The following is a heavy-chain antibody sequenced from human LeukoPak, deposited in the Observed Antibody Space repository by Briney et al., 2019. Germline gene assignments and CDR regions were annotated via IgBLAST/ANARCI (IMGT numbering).Heavy chain of an antibody. CDR2: ISGSGGST. CDR3: AKDPRWRKHHQGYYYYGMDV. V-gene: IGHV3-23*01. J-gene: IGHJ6*02. Sequence: GGSLRLSCAASGFTFSSYAMSWVRQAPGKGLEWVSAISGSGGSTYYADSVKGRFTISRDNSKNTLYLQMNSLRAEDTAVYYCAKDPRWRKHHQGYYYYGMDVWGQGTTVTVSS. D-gene: IGHD2-21*01. CDR1: GFTFSSYA.